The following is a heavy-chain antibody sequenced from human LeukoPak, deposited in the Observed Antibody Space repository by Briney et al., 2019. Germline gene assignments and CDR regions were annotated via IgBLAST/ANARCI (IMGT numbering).Heavy chain of an antibody. Sequence: GRSLRLSCAASGFTFSSYGMHWVRQAPGKGLEWVAVISYDGSNKYYADSVKGRFTISRDKSKNTLYLQMNSLRAEDTAVYYCAKDSRSITMISEFDYWGQGTLVTVSS. CDR2: ISYDGSNK. J-gene: IGHJ4*02. CDR3: AKDSRSITMISEFDY. D-gene: IGHD3-22*01. CDR1: GFTFSSYG. V-gene: IGHV3-30*18.